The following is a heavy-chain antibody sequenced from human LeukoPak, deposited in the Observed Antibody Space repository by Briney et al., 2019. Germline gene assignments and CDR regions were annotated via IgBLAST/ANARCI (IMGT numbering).Heavy chain of an antibody. CDR1: QFTFSHYG. J-gene: IGHJ4*02. D-gene: IGHD3-9*01. CDR2: ISYDGSAK. V-gene: IGHV3-30*03. CDR3: AREGARGHPHVLRYFDWLTFDY. Sequence: GRSLRLSCAASQFTFSHYGMHWVRQAPVKGLEWVALISYDGSAKYYVDSVKGRFTISRDNSKNTLYLQMNSLRAEDTAVYYCAREGARGHPHVLRYFDWLTFDYWGQGTLVTVSS.